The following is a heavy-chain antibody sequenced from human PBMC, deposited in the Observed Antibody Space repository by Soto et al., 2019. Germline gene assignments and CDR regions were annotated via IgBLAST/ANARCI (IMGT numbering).Heavy chain of an antibody. V-gene: IGHV3-30-3*01. J-gene: IGHJ3*02. CDR3: ARDGQLWLMVSAFDI. CDR2: ISYDGSNK. Sequence: GGSLRLSCAASGFTFSSYAMHWVRQAPGKGLEWVAVISYDGSNKYYADSVKGRFTISRDNSKNTLYLQMNSLRAEDTAVYYCARDGQLWLMVSAFDIWGQGTMVTVS. CDR1: GFTFSSYA. D-gene: IGHD5-18*01.